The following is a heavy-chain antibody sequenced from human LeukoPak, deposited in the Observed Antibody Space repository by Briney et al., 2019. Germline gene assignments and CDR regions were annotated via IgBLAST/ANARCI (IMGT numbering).Heavy chain of an antibody. J-gene: IGHJ4*02. CDR3: ARDHLTDDFWSGYTGDY. V-gene: IGHV3-30-3*01. CDR1: GFTFSSYA. CDR2: ISYDGSNK. Sequence: HPGGSLRLSCAASGFTFSSYAMHWVRQAPGKGLEWVAVISYDGSNKYYADSVKGRFTISRDNSKNTLYLQMNSLRADDTAVYYCARDHLTDDFWSGYTGDYWGQGTLVSVSS. D-gene: IGHD3-3*01.